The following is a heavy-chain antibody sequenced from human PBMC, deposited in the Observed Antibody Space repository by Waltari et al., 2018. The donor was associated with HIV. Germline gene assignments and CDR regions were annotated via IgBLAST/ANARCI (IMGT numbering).Heavy chain of an antibody. D-gene: IGHD3-10*01. CDR2: INGSEST. V-gene: IGHV4-34*01. J-gene: IGHJ3*02. CDR3: ARSRGLIKWNRYFDS. Sequence: QAQLQQWGAGLLKPSETLSLTCAVYGGSFSGHYWTWIRQPPGMGLEWIGEINGSESTNSNPSLRSRLTISLDASKNQFSLKMTAVTAADTAVYYCARSRGLIKWNRYFDSWAQGTMVSVSS. CDR1: GGSFSGHY.